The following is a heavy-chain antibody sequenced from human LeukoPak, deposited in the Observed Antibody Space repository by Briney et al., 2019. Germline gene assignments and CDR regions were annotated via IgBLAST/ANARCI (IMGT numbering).Heavy chain of an antibody. CDR3: AKTLYSSGCEAFDI. V-gene: IGHV3-23*01. J-gene: IGHJ3*02. Sequence: PGGSLRLSCAAPGFTFSSYAMNWVRQAPGKGLEWVSAISGSGVSTYSADSVKGRFTISRDNSKNTLYLQMNSLRAEDTAVYYCAKTLYSSGCEAFDIWGQGTMVTVSS. D-gene: IGHD6-19*01. CDR2: ISGSGVST. CDR1: GFTFSSYA.